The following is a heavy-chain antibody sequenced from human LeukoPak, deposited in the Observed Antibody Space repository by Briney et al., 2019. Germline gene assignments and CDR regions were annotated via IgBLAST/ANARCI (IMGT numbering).Heavy chain of an antibody. D-gene: IGHD3-16*01. CDR3: TRRLDD. CDR1: GFSFNSDW. Sequence: GGSLRLSCAASGFSFNSDWVDWVRQAPGKGLEWVANIKHDESEKNYLDSVKGRFTISRDNAQNSLYLQMNGLRVEDTAVYYCTRRLDDWGQGTLVTVSS. J-gene: IGHJ4*02. CDR2: IKHDESEK. V-gene: IGHV3-7*01.